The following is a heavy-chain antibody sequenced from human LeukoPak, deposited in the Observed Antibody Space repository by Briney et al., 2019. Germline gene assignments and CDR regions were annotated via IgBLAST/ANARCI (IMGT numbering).Heavy chain of an antibody. CDR2: ISYDGSNK. CDR1: GFTFSTYG. CDR3: AKDDRRVRLSYVLDH. Sequence: GGSLRLSCAASGFTFSTYGMHWVRQAPGKGLEWVAVISYDGSNKYYADSVKGRSTISRDNSKNTLYLQMNGLRDEDTAVYYCAKDDRRVRLSYVLDHWGEGSLVTVSS. J-gene: IGHJ4*02. D-gene: IGHD3-10*01. V-gene: IGHV3-30*18.